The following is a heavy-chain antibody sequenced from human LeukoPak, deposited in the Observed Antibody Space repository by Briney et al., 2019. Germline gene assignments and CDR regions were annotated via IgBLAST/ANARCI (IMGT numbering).Heavy chain of an antibody. CDR1: GFTFSSYW. V-gene: IGHV3-74*01. CDR3: ARDYYGSGSPNCFDP. CDR2: INSDGSST. J-gene: IGHJ5*02. Sequence: GGSLRLSCAASGFTFSSYWMHWVRQAPGKGLVWVSRINSDGSSTSYADSVKGRFTISKDNAKNTLHLKMNSLRAEDTAVYYCARDYYGSGSPNCFDPWGQGSMVTVCS. D-gene: IGHD3-10*01.